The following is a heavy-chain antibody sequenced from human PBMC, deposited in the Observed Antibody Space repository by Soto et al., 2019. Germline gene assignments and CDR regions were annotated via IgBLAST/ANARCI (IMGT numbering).Heavy chain of an antibody. CDR1: GFTFSSYS. V-gene: IGHV3-48*01. Sequence: PGGSLRLSCAASGFTFSSYSMNWVRQAPGKGLEWVSYISSSSSTIYYADSVKGRFTISRDNAKNSLYLQMNSLRAEDTAVYYCARTPPRFVAAPEFDYWGQGTLVTVSS. CDR2: ISSSSSTI. D-gene: IGHD6-6*01. J-gene: IGHJ4*02. CDR3: ARTPPRFVAAPEFDY.